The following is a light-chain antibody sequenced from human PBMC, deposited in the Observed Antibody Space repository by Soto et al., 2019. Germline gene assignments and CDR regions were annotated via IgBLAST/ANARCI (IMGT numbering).Light chain of an antibody. CDR3: CSYAGSYSRYV. J-gene: IGLJ1*01. V-gene: IGLV2-11*01. CDR2: DVS. Sequence: QSVLTQPRSVSGSPGRSVTISCTGTSSDVGGYNYVSWYQQHPGKAPKLMIYDVSKRPSGVPDRFSGSKSGNTASLTISGLQAEDEADYYCCSYAGSYSRYVFGTGTRSPS. CDR1: SSDVGGYNY.